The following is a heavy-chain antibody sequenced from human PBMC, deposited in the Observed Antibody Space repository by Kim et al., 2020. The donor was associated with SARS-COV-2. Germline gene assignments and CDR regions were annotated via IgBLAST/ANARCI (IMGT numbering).Heavy chain of an antibody. J-gene: IGHJ4*02. Sequence: TNYDPTLQSRVTMSVDASKNQFPRERSSVTAADTAVYYCARDEGWFSFDYWGQGTLVTVSS. D-gene: IGHD2-15*01. V-gene: IGHV4-4*07. CDR2: T. CDR3: ARDEGWFSFDY.